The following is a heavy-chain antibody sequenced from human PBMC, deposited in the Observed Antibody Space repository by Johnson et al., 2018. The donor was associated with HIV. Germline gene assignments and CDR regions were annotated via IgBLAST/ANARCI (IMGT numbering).Heavy chain of an antibody. J-gene: IGHJ3*02. CDR3: AREFGDVRAFDI. CDR1: GFTFSSYG. V-gene: IGHV3-30*02. CDR2: IRYDGSNK. Sequence: QVLLVESGGGVVQPGGSLRLSCAASGFTFSSYGMHWVRQAPGKGLEWVAFIRYDGSNKYYADSVKGRFTISRDNSKNSLYLQMNCLRAEDTAVYYCAREFGDVRAFDIWGQGTMVTVSS. D-gene: IGHD3-16*01.